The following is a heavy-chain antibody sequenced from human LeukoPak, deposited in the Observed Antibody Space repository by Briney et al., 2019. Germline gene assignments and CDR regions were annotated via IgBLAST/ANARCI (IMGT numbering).Heavy chain of an antibody. J-gene: IGHJ3*02. Sequence: PSETLSLTCAVYGGSFSGYYWSWIRQPPGKGLEWIGEINHSGSTNFNPSLKSRVTISVDTSKNQFSLKLSSVTAADTAVYYCAHASYSSSWYDAFDIWGQGTMVTVSS. CDR2: INHSGST. CDR3: AHASYSSSWYDAFDI. D-gene: IGHD6-13*01. V-gene: IGHV4-34*01. CDR1: GGSFSGYY.